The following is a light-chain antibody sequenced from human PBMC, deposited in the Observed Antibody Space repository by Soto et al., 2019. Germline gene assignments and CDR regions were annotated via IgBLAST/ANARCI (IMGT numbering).Light chain of an antibody. CDR2: GAS. Sequence: EIVMTQSPATLSVSPGERATLSCRASQSVSSNLAWYQQKPGQAPRLLIYGASTRATGIPARFSGSGSGTEFTLTFSSLQSEDFAVYYCQQYNSWPPMYTFGQGTKLEIK. V-gene: IGKV3-15*01. CDR1: QSVSSN. CDR3: QQYNSWPPMYT. J-gene: IGKJ2*01.